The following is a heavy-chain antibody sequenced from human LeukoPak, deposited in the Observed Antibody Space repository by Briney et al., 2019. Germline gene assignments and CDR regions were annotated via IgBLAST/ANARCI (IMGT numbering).Heavy chain of an antibody. CDR3: ATEFRIAARPGGDY. Sequence: EASVKVSCKASGYTFTSYGISWVRQAPGQGLEWMGWISAYNGNTNYAQKLQGRVTMTTDTSTSTAYMELSSLRSEDTAVYYCATEFRIAARPGGDYWGQGTLVTVSS. D-gene: IGHD6-6*01. V-gene: IGHV1-18*01. CDR2: ISAYNGNT. CDR1: GYTFTSYG. J-gene: IGHJ4*02.